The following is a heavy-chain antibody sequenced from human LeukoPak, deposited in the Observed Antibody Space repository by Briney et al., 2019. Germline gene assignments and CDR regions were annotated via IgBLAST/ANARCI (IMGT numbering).Heavy chain of an antibody. Sequence: GGSLRLSCAASGFTFSSYAMHWVRQAPGKGLEWVAVISYDGSNKYYADSVKGRFTISRDNSKNTLYLQMNSLRAEDTAVYYCARCAPQNRWPSCHLFDYWGQGTLVTVSS. V-gene: IGHV3-30-3*01. J-gene: IGHJ4*02. CDR3: ARCAPQNRWPSCHLFDY. D-gene: IGHD2-2*01. CDR1: GFTFSSYA. CDR2: ISYDGSNK.